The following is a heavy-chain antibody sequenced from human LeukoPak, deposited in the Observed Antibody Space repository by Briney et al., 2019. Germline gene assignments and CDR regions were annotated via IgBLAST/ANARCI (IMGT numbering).Heavy chain of an antibody. CDR3: ARGGLYGSGSEFDY. V-gene: IGHV1-69*13. J-gene: IGHJ4*02. Sequence: LGASVKVSCKASGGTFSSYAISWVRQAPGQGLEWMGGIIPIFGTANYAQKFQGRVTITADESTSTAYMELSSLRSEDTAVYYCARGGLYGSGSEFDYWGQGTLVTVSS. D-gene: IGHD3-10*01. CDR2: IIPIFGTA. CDR1: GGTFSSYA.